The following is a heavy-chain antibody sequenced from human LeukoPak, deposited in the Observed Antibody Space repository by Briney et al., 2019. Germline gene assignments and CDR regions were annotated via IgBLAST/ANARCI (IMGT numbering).Heavy chain of an antibody. V-gene: IGHV4-59*01. J-gene: IGHJ6*03. CDR3: ARDRSSYYYYYMDV. Sequence: SESLSLTCTVSGGSISSYYWSWIRQPPGKGLEWIGYIYYSGSTNYNPSLKSRVTISVDTSKNQFSLKLSSVAAADTAVYYSARDRSSYYYYYMDVWGNGTTVTVSS. CDR2: IYYSGST. CDR1: GGSISSYY. D-gene: IGHD3-16*02.